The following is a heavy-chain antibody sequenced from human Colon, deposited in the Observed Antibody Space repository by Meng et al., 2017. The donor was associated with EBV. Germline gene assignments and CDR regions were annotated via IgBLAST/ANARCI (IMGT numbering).Heavy chain of an antibody. D-gene: IGHD5-24*01. CDR2: IYSSGNT. CDR1: GDSITSGDYS. Sequence: QVQLQESGPGLVKPSQTLSPPCTVSGDSITSGDYSWNWIRQPPGKGLEWIGYIYSSGNTFYNPSLHSRVTMSVDTSKNQFSLRLTSVNAADTAVYYCATQESRDGHNPYWGQGTRVTVAS. J-gene: IGHJ4*02. V-gene: IGHV4-30-4*01. CDR3: ATQESRDGHNPY.